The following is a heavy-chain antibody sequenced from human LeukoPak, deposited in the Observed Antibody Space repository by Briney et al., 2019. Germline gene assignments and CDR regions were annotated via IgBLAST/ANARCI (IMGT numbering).Heavy chain of an antibody. D-gene: IGHD2-15*01. Sequence: GGSLRLSCTASGFRFRDSSINWVRQAPGKGLEWLSYISSSSSTIYYADSVKGRFTISRDNAKNSLNLQMNSLRGEDTAVYYCARAPRRCSGGTCYSSTFDSWGQGTLVTVSS. CDR1: GFRFRDSS. J-gene: IGHJ4*02. V-gene: IGHV3-48*04. CDR2: ISSSSSTI. CDR3: ARAPRRCSGGTCYSSTFDS.